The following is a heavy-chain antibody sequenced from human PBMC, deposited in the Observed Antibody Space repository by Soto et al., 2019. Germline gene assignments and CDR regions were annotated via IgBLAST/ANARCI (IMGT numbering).Heavy chain of an antibody. J-gene: IGHJ6*02. CDR3: ARDRAVTTWYYHDGLDV. D-gene: IGHD4-17*01. V-gene: IGHV1-46*01. CDR1: GYTFTGYY. Sequence: ASVKVSCKTSGYTFTGYYIHWVRQAPGQGLEWMGVINPTGGSTTFAQKFQGRVAMTRDTSTSTVYMELRSLRSDDTAVYFCARDRAVTTWYYHDGLDVWGQGTTVTVSS. CDR2: INPTGGST.